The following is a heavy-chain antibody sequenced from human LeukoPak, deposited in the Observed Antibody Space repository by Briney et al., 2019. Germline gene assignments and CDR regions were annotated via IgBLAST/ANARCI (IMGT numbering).Heavy chain of an antibody. CDR1: GFTVSSNY. CDR3: AREYGGNSGKSFQH. CDR2: IYSGGST. Sequence: GGSLRLSCAASGFTVSSNYMSWVRQAPGKGLEWVSVIYSGGSTYYADSVKGRFTISRDNSKNTLYLQMNSLRAEDTAVYYCAREYGGNSGKSFQHWGQGTLVTVSS. V-gene: IGHV3-53*01. D-gene: IGHD4-23*01. J-gene: IGHJ1*01.